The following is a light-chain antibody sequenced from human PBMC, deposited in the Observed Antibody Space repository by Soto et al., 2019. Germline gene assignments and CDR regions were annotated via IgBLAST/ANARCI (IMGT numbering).Light chain of an antibody. CDR3: TSHTTSTTLPVV. Sequence: QSALTQPASVSGSPGQSITISCTGTSSDVGSYKFVSWYQQYPGKAPKLIIFEVSNRPSGVSNRFSGSKSANTASLTISGLQAEDEAHYYCTSHTTSTTLPVVFGGGTKLTVL. CDR2: EVS. V-gene: IGLV2-14*02. J-gene: IGLJ2*01. CDR1: SSDVGSYKF.